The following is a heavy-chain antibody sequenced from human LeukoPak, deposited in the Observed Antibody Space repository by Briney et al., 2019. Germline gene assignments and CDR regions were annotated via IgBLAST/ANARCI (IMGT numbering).Heavy chain of an antibody. Sequence: SETLSLTCIISGGSISSYYWSWIRQSPGKGLEWIGYVYYSGGTNYNPSLKSRVTISVDTSKNQFSLKLSFVTAADTAVYYCARIEYSSSCDYWGQGTLVTVSS. V-gene: IGHV4-59*12. CDR1: GGSISSYY. CDR3: ARIEYSSSCDY. D-gene: IGHD6-6*01. CDR2: VYYSGGT. J-gene: IGHJ4*02.